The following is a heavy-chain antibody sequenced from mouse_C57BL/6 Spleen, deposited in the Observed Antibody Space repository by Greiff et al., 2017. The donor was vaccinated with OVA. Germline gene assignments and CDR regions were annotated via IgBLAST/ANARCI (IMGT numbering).Heavy chain of an antibody. V-gene: IGHV1-64*01. Sequence: QVQLQQPGAELVKPGASVKLSCKASGYTFTSYWMHWVKQRPGQGLEWIGMIHPNSGSTNYNEKFKSKATLTVDKSSSTAYMQLSSLTSEDSAVYDCARKGWDGYAMDYWGQGTSVTVSS. CDR3: ARKGWDGYAMDY. CDR1: GYTFTSYW. CDR2: IHPNSGST. D-gene: IGHD4-1*01. J-gene: IGHJ4*01.